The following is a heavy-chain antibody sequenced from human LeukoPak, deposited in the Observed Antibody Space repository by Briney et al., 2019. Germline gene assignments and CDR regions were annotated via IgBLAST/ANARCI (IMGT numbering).Heavy chain of an antibody. V-gene: IGHV1-18*01. Sequence: ASVTVSCTASSYTFSSYGITWVRQAPGQGLEWMGWISAYNGNTNYAQKLQGRLTMTTDTSTSTAYMELRSLRSDDTAIYYCAREVPTGGRSFDYWGQGTLVTVSS. CDR2: ISAYNGNT. CDR3: AREVPTGGRSFDY. D-gene: IGHD1-26*01. CDR1: SYTFSSYG. J-gene: IGHJ4*02.